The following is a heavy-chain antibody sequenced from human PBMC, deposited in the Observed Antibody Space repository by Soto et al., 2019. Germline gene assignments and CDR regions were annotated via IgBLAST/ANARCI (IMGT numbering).Heavy chain of an antibody. CDR3: ARGSGPAKGYYYMDV. Sequence: PSETLSLTCSVSGGSISSSSYYWGWIRQPPGKGLEWIGSIYYSGSTYSNPSLKSRVTTSVDTSKNQFSLKLRSVTAADTAVYYCARGSGPAKGYYYMDVWGKGTTVTVSS. D-gene: IGHD6-19*01. CDR1: GGSISSSSYY. J-gene: IGHJ6*03. CDR2: IYYSGST. V-gene: IGHV4-39*01.